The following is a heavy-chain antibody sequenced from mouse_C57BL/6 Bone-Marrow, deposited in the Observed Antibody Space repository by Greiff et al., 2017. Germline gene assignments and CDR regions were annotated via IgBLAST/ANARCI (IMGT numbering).Heavy chain of an antibody. CDR1: GYTFTSYW. V-gene: IGHV1-64*01. J-gene: IGHJ2*01. CDR2: IHPNSGST. CDR3: ARFTTVVDFDY. Sequence: VQLKHPGAELVKPGASVKLSCKASGYTFTSYWMHWVKQRPGQGLEWIGMIHPNSGSTNYNEKFKSKATLTVDKSSSTAYMQLSSLTSEDSAVYYCARFTTVVDFDYWGQGTTLTVSS. D-gene: IGHD1-1*01.